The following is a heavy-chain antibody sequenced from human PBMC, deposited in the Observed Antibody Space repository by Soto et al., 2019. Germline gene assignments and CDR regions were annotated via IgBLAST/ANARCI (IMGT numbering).Heavy chain of an antibody. Sequence: GESLKISCKGSGYSFTSYWIGWVRQMPGKGLEWMGIIYPGDSDTRYSPSFQGQVTISADKSISTAYLQWSSLKASDTAMYYCARKYYYGSGSQYYFDYWGQGTRVTVSS. J-gene: IGHJ4*02. CDR1: GYSFTSYW. V-gene: IGHV5-51*01. CDR2: IYPGDSDT. D-gene: IGHD3-10*01. CDR3: ARKYYYGSGSQYYFDY.